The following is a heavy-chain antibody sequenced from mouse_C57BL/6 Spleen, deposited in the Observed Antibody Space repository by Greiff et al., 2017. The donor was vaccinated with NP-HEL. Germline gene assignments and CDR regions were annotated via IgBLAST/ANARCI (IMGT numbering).Heavy chain of an antibody. D-gene: IGHD2-1*01. V-gene: IGHV5-17*01. CDR2: ISSGSSTI. CDR1: GFTFSDYG. Sequence: EVQLVESGGGLVKPGGSLKLSCAASGFTFSDYGMHWVRQAPEKGLEWVAYISSGSSTIYYADTVKGRFTISRDNAKNTLFLQMTSLRSEDTAMYYCARGKNYGNFFDYWGQGTTLTVSS. CDR3: ARGKNYGNFFDY. J-gene: IGHJ2*01.